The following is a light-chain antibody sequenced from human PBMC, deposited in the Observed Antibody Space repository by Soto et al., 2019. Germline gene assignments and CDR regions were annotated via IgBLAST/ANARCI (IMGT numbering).Light chain of an antibody. V-gene: IGLV1-40*01. Sequence: QLVLTQPPSVSGAPGQRVSISCTRTNTNIGAGYDVNWYQLLPGTAPKLLIYANINRPSGVPDRFSGSKSGASAFLVITGLQAEDEADYYCQSYDSSLSAWKVFGGGTKLTVL. CDR2: ANI. J-gene: IGLJ3*02. CDR1: NTNIGAGYD. CDR3: QSYDSSLSAWKV.